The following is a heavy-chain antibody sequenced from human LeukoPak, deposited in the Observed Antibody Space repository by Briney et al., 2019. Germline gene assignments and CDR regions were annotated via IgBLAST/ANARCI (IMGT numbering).Heavy chain of an antibody. CDR1: GFTFTNYG. D-gene: IGHD2-2*01. CDR3: ARQYCSSTTCDTFGI. V-gene: IGHV3-30*03. Sequence: PGRSLRLSCAASGFTFTNYGFHWVRQAPGKGLEWVALISHDGNNEYYADSVKGRFAISRDNARNSLFLQMNSLRADDTAVYYCARQYCSSTTCDTFGIWGQGTMVTVSS. J-gene: IGHJ3*02. CDR2: ISHDGNNE.